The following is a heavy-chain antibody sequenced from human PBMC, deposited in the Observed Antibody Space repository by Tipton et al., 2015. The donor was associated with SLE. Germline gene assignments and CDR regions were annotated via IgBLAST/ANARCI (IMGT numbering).Heavy chain of an antibody. J-gene: IGHJ3*02. V-gene: IGHV3-49*04. Sequence: SLRLSCKASGFIFADYALNWVRQAPGKGLEWVGFIRSKAFGGTTEYAASVKGRFSISRDDSKSIAYLQMKSLKTEDTSVYYCTSGDHSDSGVKPFHIWGQGTVVTVSS. CDR1: GFIFADYA. CDR2: IRSKAFGGTT. D-gene: IGHD3-16*01. CDR3: TSGDHSDSGVKPFHI.